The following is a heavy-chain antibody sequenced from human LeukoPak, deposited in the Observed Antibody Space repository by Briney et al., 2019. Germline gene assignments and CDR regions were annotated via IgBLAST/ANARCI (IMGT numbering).Heavy chain of an antibody. CDR1: GFTFSSYW. V-gene: IGHV3-74*01. D-gene: IGHD3-22*01. Sequence: PAGTLSLSCAASGFTFSSYWMHWVRQAPGKGLVWVSRINTDGSSTSYADSVKGRFTISRDNAKNTLYLQMNSLRAEDTAVYYCAIFPYDSSGYSLGYWGQGTLVTVSS. CDR2: INTDGSST. J-gene: IGHJ4*02. CDR3: AIFPYDSSGYSLGY.